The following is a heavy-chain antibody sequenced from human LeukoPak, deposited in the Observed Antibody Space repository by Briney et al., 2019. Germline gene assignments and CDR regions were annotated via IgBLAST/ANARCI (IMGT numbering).Heavy chain of an antibody. J-gene: IGHJ4*02. CDR3: VRSSDYYGSGAYYFDY. CDR1: GFTFSSYS. Sequence: PGGSLRLSCAASGFTFSSYSMNWVRQAPGKGLEWVSYISSSGNTIYYADSVKGRFTISRDNAKNSLYLQMNSLRAEDTAVYYCVRSSDYYGSGAYYFDYWGQGTLVTVSS. D-gene: IGHD3-10*01. CDR2: ISSSGNTI. V-gene: IGHV3-48*04.